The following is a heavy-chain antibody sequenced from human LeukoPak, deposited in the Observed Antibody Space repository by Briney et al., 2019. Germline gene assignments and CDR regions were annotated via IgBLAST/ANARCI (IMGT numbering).Heavy chain of an antibody. CDR1: GGSISSYY. D-gene: IGHD1-26*01. J-gene: IGHJ6*02. V-gene: IGHV4-59*08. Sequence: SETLSLTCTVSGGSISSYYWSWIRQPPGKGLEWIGYIYYSGSTNYNPSLKSRVTISVDTSKNQFSLKLSSVTAADTAVYYCARRFFDRGSYGMDVWGQGTTVTVSS. CDR3: ARRFFDRGSYGMDV. CDR2: IYYSGST.